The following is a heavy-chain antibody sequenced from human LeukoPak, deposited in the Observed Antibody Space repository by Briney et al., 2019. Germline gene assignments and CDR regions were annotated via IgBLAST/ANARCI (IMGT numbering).Heavy chain of an antibody. J-gene: IGHJ2*01. CDR1: GYTFTSYD. V-gene: IGHV1-8*03. Sequence: ASVKVSCKASGYTFTSYDINWVRQATGQGLEWMGWMNPNSGNTGYAQKFQGRVTITRNTSISTAYMELSSLRSEDTAVYYCARALYRQHIVVVNAKNYWYFDLWGRGTLVTVSS. CDR2: MNPNSGNT. CDR3: ARALYRQHIVVVNAKNYWYFDL. D-gene: IGHD2-21*01.